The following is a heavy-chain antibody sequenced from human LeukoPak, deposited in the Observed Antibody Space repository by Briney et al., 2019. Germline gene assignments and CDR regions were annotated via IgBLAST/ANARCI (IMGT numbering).Heavy chain of an antibody. CDR1: GVSINNYY. CDR3: ARGGSYGDLLNY. J-gene: IGHJ4*02. Sequence: SETLSLTCTVSGVSINNYYWSWIRQPPGKGLEWIGYISYTGSTSYNPSLKSRVTISEDTSKNQISLRLSSVTAADTAVYFCARGGSYGDLLNYWGQGTLVTVSS. D-gene: IGHD1-26*01. V-gene: IGHV4-59*01. CDR2: ISYTGST.